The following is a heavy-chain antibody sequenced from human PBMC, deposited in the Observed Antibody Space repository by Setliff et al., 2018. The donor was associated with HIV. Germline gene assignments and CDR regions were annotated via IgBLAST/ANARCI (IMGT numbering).Heavy chain of an antibody. V-gene: IGHV4-39*07. CDR3: ARVSCSSWYSIPRYYYYSMDV. J-gene: IGHJ6*03. D-gene: IGHD6-13*01. Sequence: PSETLSLTCIVSGGSISSSSYYWGWIRQPPGKGLEWIGTVYYSGSTYYNPSRKSRVTISVDTSENQFSLKLSSVTAAETAVYYCARVSCSSWYSIPRYYYYSMDVWGNGTTVTVSS. CDR1: GGSISSSSYY. CDR2: VYYSGST.